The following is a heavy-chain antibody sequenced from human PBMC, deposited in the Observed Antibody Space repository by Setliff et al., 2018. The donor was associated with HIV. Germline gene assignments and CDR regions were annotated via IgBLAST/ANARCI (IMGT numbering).Heavy chain of an antibody. V-gene: IGHV4-30-4*08. J-gene: IGHJ4*02. D-gene: IGHD3-22*01. CDR3: ARERRYYDSSGDFDY. Sequence: TLSLTRTVSGGSISSGDYYWSWIRQPPGKGLEWIGYIYYSGSTYYNPSLKSRVTISVDTSKNQFSLKLSSVTAADTAVYYCARERRYYDSSGDFDYWGQGTLVTVSS. CDR1: GGSISSGDYY. CDR2: IYYSGST.